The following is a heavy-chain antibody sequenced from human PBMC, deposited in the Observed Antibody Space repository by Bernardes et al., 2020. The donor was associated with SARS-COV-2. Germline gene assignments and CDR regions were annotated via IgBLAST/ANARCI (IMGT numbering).Heavy chain of an antibody. CDR3: ARDFLHKGYYYGMDV. CDR2: INPSGGST. V-gene: IGHV1-46*01. CDR1: GYTFTSYY. D-gene: IGHD2-21*01. Sequence: ASVKVSCKASGYTFTSYYMHWVRQAPGQGLEWMGIINPSGGSTSYAQKFQGRVTMTRDTSTSTVYMELSSLRSEDTAVYYCARDFLHKGYYYGMDVWGQGTTVTVSS. J-gene: IGHJ6*02.